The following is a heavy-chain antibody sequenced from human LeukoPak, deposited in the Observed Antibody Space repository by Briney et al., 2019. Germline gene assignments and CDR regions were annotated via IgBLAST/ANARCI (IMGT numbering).Heavy chain of an antibody. CDR1: SGSVSSGSYY. Sequence: SETLSLTCTVSSGSVSSGSYYWSWIRQPPGKGLAWIGSIYYSGSTYYNPSLKSRVTISVDTSKNQFSLKLSSVTAADTAVYYCGSGSYYFDYWGQGTLVTVST. V-gene: IGHV4-39*01. D-gene: IGHD3-10*01. CDR2: IYYSGST. J-gene: IGHJ4*02. CDR3: GSGSYYFDY.